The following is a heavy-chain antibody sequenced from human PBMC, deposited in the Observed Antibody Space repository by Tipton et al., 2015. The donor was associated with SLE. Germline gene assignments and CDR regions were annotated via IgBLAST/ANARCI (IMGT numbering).Heavy chain of an antibody. D-gene: IGHD3-22*01. V-gene: IGHV3-30*03. CDR2: ISYDGSNK. Sequence: SLRLSCAASGFTFSSYSMNWVRQAPGKGLEWVAVISYDGSNKYYADSVKGRFTISRDNSKNTLYLQMNSLKTEDTAVYYCTTVSYDSSPIRDYWGQGTLVTVSS. CDR1: GFTFSSYS. CDR3: TTVSYDSSPIRDY. J-gene: IGHJ4*02.